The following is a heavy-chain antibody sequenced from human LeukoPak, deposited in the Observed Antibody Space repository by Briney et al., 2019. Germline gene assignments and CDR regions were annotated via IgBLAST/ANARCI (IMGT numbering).Heavy chain of an antibody. Sequence: ASVTVSCKASGYTLTGHYIHWVRQAPGQGLEWMGWINPESGGTSYAQKFQGRVTMTGDTSINTVYMGLSRLGSDDTAVYYCAFLGGAGDNWFDPWGQGTLLTVSS. CDR1: GYTLTGHY. V-gene: IGHV1-2*02. CDR2: INPESGGT. J-gene: IGHJ5*02. CDR3: AFLGGAGDNWFDP. D-gene: IGHD6-19*01.